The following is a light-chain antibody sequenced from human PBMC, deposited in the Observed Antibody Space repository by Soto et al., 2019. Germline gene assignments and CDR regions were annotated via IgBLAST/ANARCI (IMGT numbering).Light chain of an antibody. CDR2: GTS. CDR3: QQYDKPPRT. CDR1: QSVGSSY. V-gene: IGKV3-20*01. J-gene: IGKJ1*01. Sequence: EIVLTQSPGTLSLSPGERATLSCRASQSVGSSYLAWYQQKPGQAPRLLIYGTSSRAPGIPDRFSGSGSGTDFILTISRLEAEDFAVYYCQQYDKPPRTFGQGTKVEIK.